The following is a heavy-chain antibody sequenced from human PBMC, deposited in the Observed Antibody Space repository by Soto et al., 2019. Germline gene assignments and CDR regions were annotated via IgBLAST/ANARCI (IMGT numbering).Heavy chain of an antibody. CDR1: GFTFSSYA. J-gene: IGHJ4*02. CDR2: ISGSGGST. CDR3: AKDAVVVVVAATLPYYFDY. V-gene: IGHV3-23*01. Sequence: EVQLLESGGGLVQPGGSLRLSCAASGFTFSSYAMSWVRQAPGKGLEWVSAISGSGGSTYYADSVKGRFTISRDNSKNTLYLQMNSLRAEDTAVYYCAKDAVVVVVAATLPYYFDYWGQGTLVTVSS. D-gene: IGHD2-15*01.